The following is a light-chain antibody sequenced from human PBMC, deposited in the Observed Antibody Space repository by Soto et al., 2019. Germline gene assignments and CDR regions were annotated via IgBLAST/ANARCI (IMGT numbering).Light chain of an antibody. V-gene: IGKV1-5*03. J-gene: IGKJ1*01. CDR2: TAS. CDR3: QQYSDSSRS. Sequence: DIQMTQSPSTLSASIGDRITISCRASQNIDTWLAWYQQRPGEAPKLLFYTASNLENGVPSRFSGSGSGTAFTLTISSLQPEYFATYYWQQYSDSSRSFGQGTQVE. CDR1: QNIDTW.